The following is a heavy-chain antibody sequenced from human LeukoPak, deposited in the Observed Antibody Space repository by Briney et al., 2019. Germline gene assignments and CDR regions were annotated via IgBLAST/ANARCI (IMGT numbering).Heavy chain of an antibody. V-gene: IGHV1-69*05. CDR2: IIPIFGTA. D-gene: IGHD6-13*01. CDR1: GGTFSSYA. J-gene: IGHJ4*02. CDR3: ARDGRNYSSSWVYYFDY. Sequence: SVKVSCKASGGTFSSYAISWVRQVPGQGLEWMGGIIPIFGTANYAQKFQGRVTITTDESTSTAYMELSSLRSEDTAVYYCARDGRNYSSSWVYYFDYWGQGTLVTVSS.